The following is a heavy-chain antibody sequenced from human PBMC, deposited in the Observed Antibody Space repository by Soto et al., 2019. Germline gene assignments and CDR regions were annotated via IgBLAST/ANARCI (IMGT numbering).Heavy chain of an antibody. D-gene: IGHD6-25*01. V-gene: IGHV4-31*03. Sequence: SETLSLTCTVSGGSISSGGYYWSWIRQHPGKGLEWIGYIYYSGSTYYNPSLKSRVTISVDTSKNQFSLKLSSVTAADTAVYYCARDLPRSAGYYYYGMDVWGQGTTVTAPQ. CDR1: GGSISSGGYY. J-gene: IGHJ6*01. CDR3: ARDLPRSAGYYYYGMDV. CDR2: IYYSGST.